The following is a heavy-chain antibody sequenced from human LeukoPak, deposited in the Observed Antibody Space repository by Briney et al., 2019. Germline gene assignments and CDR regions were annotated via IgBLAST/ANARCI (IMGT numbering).Heavy chain of an antibody. CDR1: GFTFSDYY. CDR3: ARTPSGVVVITSYDY. D-gene: IGHD3-22*01. Sequence: PGGSLRLSCAASGFTFSDYYMSWIRQAPGKGLEWLSYISSSGSTIYYADSVKGRFTNSRDNSKNTLYLQMGSLRAEDMAVYYCARTPSGVVVITSYDYWGQGTLVTVSS. J-gene: IGHJ4*02. V-gene: IGHV3-11*04. CDR2: ISSSGSTI.